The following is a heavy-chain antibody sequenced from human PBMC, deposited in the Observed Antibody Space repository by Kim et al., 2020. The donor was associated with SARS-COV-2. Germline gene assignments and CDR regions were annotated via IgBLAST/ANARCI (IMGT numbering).Heavy chain of an antibody. Sequence: GGSLRLSCAASGFIFHNYAMTWVRQAPGKGPEWVSTVSGVGDITWYADSVKGRFTISRDNSKNTVYLQMNSLRAEDTAIFYCARGNSVQQWVALESWGQGTLVTVSS. CDR1: GFIFHNYA. V-gene: IGHV3-23*01. CDR2: VSGVGDIT. CDR3: ARGNSVQQWVALES. D-gene: IGHD6-19*01. J-gene: IGHJ4*02.